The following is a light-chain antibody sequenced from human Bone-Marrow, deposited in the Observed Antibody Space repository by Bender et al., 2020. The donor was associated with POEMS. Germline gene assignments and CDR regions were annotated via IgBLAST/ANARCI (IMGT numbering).Light chain of an antibody. V-gene: IGLV1-44*01. CDR1: DSNFGGNN. CDR2: SNY. CDR3: CSYAGFSTFV. Sequence: QSVLTQPPSASGTPGQSVIISCSGTDSNFGGNNVNWYQHLPGSAPRLVVYSNYQRPSGVPARFSGSKSGNTASLTISGLQAEDEADYYCCSYAGFSTFVFGTGTKVTVL. J-gene: IGLJ1*01.